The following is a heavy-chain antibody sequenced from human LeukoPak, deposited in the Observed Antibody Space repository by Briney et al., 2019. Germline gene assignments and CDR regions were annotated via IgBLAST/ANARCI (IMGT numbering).Heavy chain of an antibody. Sequence: PSETLSLTCTVSGGSISSGDYYWSWIRQPPGKGLEWIGYIYYSGSTYYNPSLKSRVTISVDTSKNQFSLKLSSVTAADTAVYYCARHADPLRQQLVRGGDYWGQGTLVTVSS. D-gene: IGHD6-13*01. J-gene: IGHJ4*02. CDR3: ARHADPLRQQLVRGGDY. CDR2: IYYSGST. V-gene: IGHV4-30-4*08. CDR1: GGSISSGDYY.